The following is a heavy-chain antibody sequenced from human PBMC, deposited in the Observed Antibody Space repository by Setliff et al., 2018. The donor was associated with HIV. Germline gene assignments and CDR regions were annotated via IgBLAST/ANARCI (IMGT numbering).Heavy chain of an antibody. Sequence: LSLTCTVSGGSISSYYWSWIRQPPGKGLEWIGYIYYSGSTNYNPSLKSRVTISVDTSKNQFPLKLSSVTAADTAVYYCARTAYDYGDYADEDYYYGMDVWGQGTTVTVSS. CDR1: GGSISSYY. CDR3: ARTAYDYGDYADEDYYYGMDV. D-gene: IGHD4-17*01. V-gene: IGHV4-59*01. CDR2: IYYSGST. J-gene: IGHJ6*02.